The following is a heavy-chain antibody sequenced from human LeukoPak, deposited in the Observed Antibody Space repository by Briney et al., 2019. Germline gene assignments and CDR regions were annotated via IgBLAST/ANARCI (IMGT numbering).Heavy chain of an antibody. CDR1: GITVSSYA. J-gene: IGHJ2*01. CDR3: AKRTEYCSSTRCAFWYFDL. D-gene: IGHD2-2*01. CDR2: ISGSGGST. Sequence: GGSLRLSCAASGITVSSYAMSWVRQAPGKGLDLVSSISGSGGSTHYADSLKGRFTISRDNAKNTLYLQMDSLRGEDTAVYYCAKRTEYCSSTRCAFWYFDLWGRGTLVTVSS. V-gene: IGHV3-23*01.